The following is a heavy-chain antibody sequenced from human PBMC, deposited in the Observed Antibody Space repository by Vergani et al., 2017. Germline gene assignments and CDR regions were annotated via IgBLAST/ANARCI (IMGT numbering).Heavy chain of an antibody. CDR2: ISSSSSYI. Sequence: EVQLVESGGGLVKRGGSLRLSCAASGFTFSSYSMNWVRQAPGKGLEWVSSISSSSSYIHYSDSLKGRFTISRDNAKNSLYLQMISLRVEDTAVYYCVGYSNHREGDWGQGTLVTVSS. V-gene: IGHV3-21*04. D-gene: IGHD4-11*01. CDR3: VGYSNHREGD. CDR1: GFTFSSYS. J-gene: IGHJ4*02.